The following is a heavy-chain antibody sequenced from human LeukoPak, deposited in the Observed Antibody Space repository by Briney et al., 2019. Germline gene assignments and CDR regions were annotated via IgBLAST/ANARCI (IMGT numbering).Heavy chain of an antibody. V-gene: IGHV4-59*01. CDR2: IYYSGST. D-gene: IGHD3-10*01. CDR1: GGSSSSYF. CDR3: AKGEGRRLGFDS. Sequence: DPSETLSLTCSVFGGSSSSYFWSWIRQSPGKGLEWIGHIYYSGSTKYNPSLESRVTISVDTSNNQVSLELSSVTAADTAVYYCAKGEGRRLGFDSWGQGTLVTVSS. J-gene: IGHJ5*01.